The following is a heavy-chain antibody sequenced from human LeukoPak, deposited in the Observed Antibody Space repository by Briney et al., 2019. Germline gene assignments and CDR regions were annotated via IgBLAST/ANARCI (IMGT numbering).Heavy chain of an antibody. Sequence: ASVKVSCQASGYTFTGYYMHWVRQAPGQGLEWMGWINPNSGGTNYAQKFQGRVTMTRDTSTSTAYMELSSLRSDDTAVYYCAREGSGAARPYDYWGQGTLVTVSS. D-gene: IGHD6-6*01. CDR1: GYTFTGYY. V-gene: IGHV1-2*02. CDR2: INPNSGGT. CDR3: AREGSGAARPYDY. J-gene: IGHJ4*02.